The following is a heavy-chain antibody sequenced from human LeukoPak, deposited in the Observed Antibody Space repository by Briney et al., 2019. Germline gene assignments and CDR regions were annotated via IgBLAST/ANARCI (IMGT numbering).Heavy chain of an antibody. V-gene: IGHV4-30-2*01. J-gene: IGHJ4*02. CDR1: GGSISSGGFS. Sequence: PSQTLSLTCAVSGGSISSGGFSWSWIRQPPGKGLEWIGFIYQSGRATYNPSLKSRVNISVDRSKNQFSVKMNSVTAADTAVYFCARGTPDFDSWGQGTLVTVSS. CDR3: ARGTPDFDS. CDR2: IYQSGRA.